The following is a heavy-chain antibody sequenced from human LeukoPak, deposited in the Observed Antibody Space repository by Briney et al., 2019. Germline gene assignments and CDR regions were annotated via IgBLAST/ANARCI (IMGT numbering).Heavy chain of an antibody. V-gene: IGHV3-7*01. CDR2: INQDGGEK. Sequence: GGSLRLSCAASGFTFSSYWMTWVRQAPGKGLEWVANINQDGGEKWYVDSVKGRFTISRDNARNSVYLQMNSLRADDTAVYYCARLPYGDYVDYWGQGTLVTVSS. CDR1: GFTFSSYW. J-gene: IGHJ4*02. D-gene: IGHD4-17*01. CDR3: ARLPYGDYVDY.